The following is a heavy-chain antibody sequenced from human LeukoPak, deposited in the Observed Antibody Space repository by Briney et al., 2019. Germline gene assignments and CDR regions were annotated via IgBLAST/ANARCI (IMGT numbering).Heavy chain of an antibody. CDR2: INPNSGGT. D-gene: IGHD3-10*01. V-gene: IGHV1-2*02. CDR3: ARVGGSGSYFYYYYMDV. Sequence: ASVTVSCKASGYTFTGYYMHWVRQAPGQGLEGMGWINPNSGGTNYAQKFQGRVTMTRDTSISTAYMELSRLRSDDTAVYYCARVGGSGSYFYYYYMDVWGKGTTVTISS. CDR1: GYTFTGYY. J-gene: IGHJ6*03.